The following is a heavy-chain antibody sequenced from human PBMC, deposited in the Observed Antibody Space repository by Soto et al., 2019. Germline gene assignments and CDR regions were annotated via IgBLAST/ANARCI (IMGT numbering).Heavy chain of an antibody. V-gene: IGHV3-53*04. CDR1: GFTVSSNY. D-gene: IGHD1-7*01. CDR3: AGRTGTTFYYYYYMDV. CDR2: IYSGGST. J-gene: IGHJ6*03. Sequence: VQLVESGGGLVQPGGSLRLSCAASGFTVSSNYMSWVRQAPGKGLEWVSVIYSGGSTYYADSVKGRFTISRHNSKNTLYLQMNSLRAEDTAVYYCAGRTGTTFYYYYYMDVWGKGTTVTVSS.